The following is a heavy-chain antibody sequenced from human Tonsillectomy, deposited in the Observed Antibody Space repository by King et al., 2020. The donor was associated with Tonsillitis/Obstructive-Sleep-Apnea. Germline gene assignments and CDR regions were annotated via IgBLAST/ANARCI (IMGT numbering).Heavy chain of an antibody. Sequence: VQLVESGGGLVQPGGSLRLSCAASGFTFSTYSMNWGRQAPGKGLEYISYISGSASAIYYADSVKGRFTISRDNARNSLYLQMNSLRDEDTAVYYCARGKSYWGQGTLVTVSS. CDR2: ISGSASAI. V-gene: IGHV3-48*02. J-gene: IGHJ4*02. CDR1: GFTFSTYS. CDR3: ARGKSY.